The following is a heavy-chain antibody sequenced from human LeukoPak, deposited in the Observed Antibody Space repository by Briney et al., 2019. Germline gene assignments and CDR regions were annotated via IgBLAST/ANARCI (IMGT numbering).Heavy chain of an antibody. V-gene: IGHV3-23*01. CDR2: ISSSGGST. CDR3: AKAEVGARYYFDY. Sequence: PGGSLRLSCAASGFTFSSYAMSWVRQAPGKGLEWVSAISSSGGSTYYADSVKGRFTISRDNSKNTLYLQMNSLRAEDTAVYYCAKAEVGARYYFDYWGQGTLVTVSS. CDR1: GFTFSSYA. D-gene: IGHD1-26*01. J-gene: IGHJ4*02.